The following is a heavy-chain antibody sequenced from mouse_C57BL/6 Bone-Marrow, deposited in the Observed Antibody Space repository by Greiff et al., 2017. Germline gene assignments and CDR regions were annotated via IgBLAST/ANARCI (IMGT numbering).Heavy chain of an antibody. CDR1: GYTFTSYW. Sequence: QVQLQQPGAELVKPGASVKLSCKASGYTFTSYWMHWVKQRPGQGLEWIGMIHPNSGSTNYNEKFKSKATLTVDKSSSTAYMQLSSLTSEESAVYYCARQGQLRLGFLDYWGQGTTLTVSS. D-gene: IGHD3-2*02. CDR3: ARQGQLRLGFLDY. V-gene: IGHV1-64*01. J-gene: IGHJ2*01. CDR2: IHPNSGST.